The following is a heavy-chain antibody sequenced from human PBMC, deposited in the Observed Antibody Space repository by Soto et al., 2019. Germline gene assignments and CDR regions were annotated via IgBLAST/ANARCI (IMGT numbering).Heavy chain of an antibody. J-gene: IGHJ4*02. CDR1: GFTFSSYA. CDR2: ISGSGGST. CDR3: AKERDFSGGSCYYFDY. D-gene: IGHD2-15*01. V-gene: IGHV3-23*01. Sequence: EVQLLESGGGLVQPGGSLRLSCAASGFTFSSYAMSWVRQAPGKGLERVSAISGSGGSTYYAASVKGRLTIARDNSKNTLYLQRNSLRAEDTAVYYCAKERDFSGGSCYYFDYWGQGTLVTVSS.